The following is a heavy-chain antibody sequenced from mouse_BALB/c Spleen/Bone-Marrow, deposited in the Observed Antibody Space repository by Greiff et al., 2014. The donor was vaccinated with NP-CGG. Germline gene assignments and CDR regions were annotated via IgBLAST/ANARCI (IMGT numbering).Heavy chain of an antibody. CDR2: INPYNGAT. V-gene: IGHV1-34*02. D-gene: IGHD1-1*01. Sequence: VQLQQSGPELVKPGASVKISCKASGYSFTGYYMHWVKQSHVKSLEWIGRINPYNGATSYNQNFKDKASLTVDKSSSTAYMELHSMTSENSAVYYYAGDKDYYGNAGFDYWGQGTTLTVSS. CDR1: GYSFTGYY. J-gene: IGHJ2*01. CDR3: AGDKDYYGNAGFDY.